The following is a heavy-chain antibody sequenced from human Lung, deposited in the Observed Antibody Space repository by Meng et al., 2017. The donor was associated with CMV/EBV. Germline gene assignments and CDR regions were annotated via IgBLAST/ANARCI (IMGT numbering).Heavy chain of an antibody. CDR1: GGYTSRRYW. J-gene: IGHJ6*02. D-gene: IGHD3-9*01. V-gene: IGHV4-4*02. CDR2: IYQSGDT. Sequence: SGGYTSRRYWWGWVRQPAGKGVEWIGEIYQSGDTNDNPSLKSRVTMSVDKSQIQFSLILSPVTAADTAVYYCASSLSPAYFDGMHNWGQGTTVTVSS. CDR3: ASSLSPAYFDGMHN.